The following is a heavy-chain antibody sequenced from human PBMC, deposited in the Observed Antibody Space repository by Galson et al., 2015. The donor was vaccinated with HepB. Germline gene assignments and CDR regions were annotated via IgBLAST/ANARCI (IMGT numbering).Heavy chain of an antibody. CDR2: ISGNGGST. CDR1: GLTFSSYA. J-gene: IGHJ4*02. Sequence: SLRLSCAASGLTFSSYAMTWVRHAPGKGLEWLAAISGNGGSTYYADSVKGRFSISRDNSKDTVYLEMKSLTAEDTAIYYCAKDLSWLQLSGEDYWGQGTRVTVSS. D-gene: IGHD5-24*01. CDR3: AKDLSWLQLSGEDY. V-gene: IGHV3-23*01.